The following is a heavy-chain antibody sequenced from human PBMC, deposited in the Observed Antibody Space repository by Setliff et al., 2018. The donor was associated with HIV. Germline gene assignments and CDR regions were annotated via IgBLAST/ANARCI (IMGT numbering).Heavy chain of an antibody. J-gene: IGHJ3*02. CDR2: VYSSGST. CDR1: GAGIISYS. CDR3: SRGSVIVADALDI. Sequence: ETLSLTCTVSGAGIISYSWSWIRQPAGKGLEWIGRVYSSGSTNYNPSLRNRLTMSVDTSKKQFSLKLSSVTAADTAVYYCSRGSVIVADALDIWGQGTMVTVSS. D-gene: IGHD1-26*01. V-gene: IGHV4-4*07.